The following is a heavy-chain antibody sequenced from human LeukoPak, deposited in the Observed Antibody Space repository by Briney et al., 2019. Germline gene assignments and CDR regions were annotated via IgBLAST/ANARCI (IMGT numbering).Heavy chain of an antibody. D-gene: IGHD1-26*01. CDR2: MNPKTGKA. Sequence: ASVKVSCKASGGTFSSYAISWVRQAPGQGLEWMGWMNPKTGKAGYAQKFQGRVTMTRNTSISTAYLELSSLRPEDTAIYYCVTGAPWDWGQGTLIAVS. CDR1: GGTFSSYA. J-gene: IGHJ4*02. CDR3: VTGAPWD. V-gene: IGHV1-8*02.